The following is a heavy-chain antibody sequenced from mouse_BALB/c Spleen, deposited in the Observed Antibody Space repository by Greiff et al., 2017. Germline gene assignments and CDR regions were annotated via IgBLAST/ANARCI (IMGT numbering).Heavy chain of an antibody. V-gene: IGHV5-17*02. J-gene: IGHJ4*01. CDR2: ISSGSSTI. CDR1: GFTFSSFG. D-gene: IGHD2-4*01. Sequence: EVKLVESGGGLVQPGGSRKLSCAASGFTFSSFGMHWVRQAPEKGLEWVAYISSGSSTIYYADTVKGRFTISRDNPKNTLFLQMTSLRSEDTAMYYCARWGITTRDAMDYWGQGTSVTVSS. CDR3: ARWGITTRDAMDY.